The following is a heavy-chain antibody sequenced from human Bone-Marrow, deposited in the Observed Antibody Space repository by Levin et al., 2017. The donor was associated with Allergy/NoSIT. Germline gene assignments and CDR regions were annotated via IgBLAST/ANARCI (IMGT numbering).Heavy chain of an antibody. CDR1: GGSISSGDYY. D-gene: IGHD3-22*01. CDR3: ARVGRDYYDSSGYYFFDY. V-gene: IGHV4-30-4*01. J-gene: IGHJ4*02. Sequence: SETLSLTCTVSGGSISSGDYYWSWIRQPPGKGLEWIGYIYYSGSTYYNPSLKSRVTISVDTSKNQFSLKLSSVTAADTAVYYCARVGRDYYDSSGYYFFDYWGQGTLVTVSS. CDR2: IYYSGST.